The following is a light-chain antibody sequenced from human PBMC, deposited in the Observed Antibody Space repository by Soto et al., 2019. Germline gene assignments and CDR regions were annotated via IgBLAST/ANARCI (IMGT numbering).Light chain of an antibody. CDR3: AAWDDSLNGLV. CDR1: SSNIGSNT. Sequence: QSVVSQPPSASGTPGQRVTISCSGSSSNIGSNTVNWYQQLPGTAPKLLIYSNNQRPSGVPDRFSGSKSGTSASLAISGLQSEDEADYYCAAWDDSLNGLVFGGGTKLTVV. V-gene: IGLV1-44*01. J-gene: IGLJ2*01. CDR2: SNN.